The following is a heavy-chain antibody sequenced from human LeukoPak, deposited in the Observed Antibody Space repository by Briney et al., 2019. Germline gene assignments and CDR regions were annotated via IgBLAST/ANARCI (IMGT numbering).Heavy chain of an antibody. Sequence: ASVKVSCKTSGYNFASYTMHWLRQAPGQSPEWMGSINGDNGNTKYSEKFQGRVTFTRDTSASSAYMELSRLRSEDTAVYYCARSSSRTYHYWGQGTLVTVSS. V-gene: IGHV1-3*01. J-gene: IGHJ4*02. CDR3: ARSSSRTYHY. D-gene: IGHD3-16*02. CDR2: INGDNGNT. CDR1: GYNFASYT.